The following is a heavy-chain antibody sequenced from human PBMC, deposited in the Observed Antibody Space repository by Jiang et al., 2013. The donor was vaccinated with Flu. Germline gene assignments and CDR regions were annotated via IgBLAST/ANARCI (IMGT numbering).Heavy chain of an antibody. J-gene: IGHJ5*01. CDR3: SAQSGYYNNGGEWSVEVES. Sequence: LLKPSETLSLTCAVYGGSFRTYYWSWIRQPPGKGLEWIAEINHSGSTNYNPSLKGRVSISVDTSKNQFSLEVASMTAADTAIYYCSAQSGYYNNGGEWSVEVESWGQGTLVAVS. CDR2: INHSGST. V-gene: IGHV4-34*01. D-gene: IGHD3-22*01. CDR1: GGSFRTYY.